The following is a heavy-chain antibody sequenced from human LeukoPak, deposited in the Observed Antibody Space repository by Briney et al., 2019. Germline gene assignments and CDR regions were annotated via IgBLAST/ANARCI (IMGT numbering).Heavy chain of an antibody. CDR2: ISYDGSNK. CDR3: AVGATTDFDY. V-gene: IGHV3-30*03. J-gene: IGHJ4*02. Sequence: GGSLRLSCAASGFTFSSYDMHWVRQAPGKGLEWVAVISYDGSNKYYADSVKGRFTISRDNSKNTLYLQMNSLRAEDTAVYYCAVGATTDFDYWGQGTLVTVSS. D-gene: IGHD1-26*01. CDR1: GFTFSSYD.